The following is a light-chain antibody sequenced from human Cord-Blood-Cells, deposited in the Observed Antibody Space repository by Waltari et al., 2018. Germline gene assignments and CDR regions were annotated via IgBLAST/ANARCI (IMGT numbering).Light chain of an antibody. CDR3: QQYYSTQLT. J-gene: IGKJ4*01. CDR1: QSVLYSSNNKNY. V-gene: IGKV4-1*01. Sequence: DIVMTQSPDSLAVSLGERATINCKSSQSVLYSSNNKNYLAWYQQKPGQPPKLLIYWASTRESWVPYRFSGSGSGTDFTLTISSLQAEDVAVYYCQQYYSTQLTFGGGTKVEIK. CDR2: WAS.